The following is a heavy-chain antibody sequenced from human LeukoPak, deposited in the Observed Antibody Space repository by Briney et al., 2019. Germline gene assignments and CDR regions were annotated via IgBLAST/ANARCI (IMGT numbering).Heavy chain of an antibody. CDR3: LTIVETTFDAFDI. V-gene: IGHV3-11*04. Sequence: GGSLRLSCAASGFTFSGYYMSWIRQAPGKGLEWVSYISSSGSTIYYADSVKGRFTISRDNAKNSLYLQMNSLRAEDTAVYYCLTIVETTFDAFDIWGQGTMVTVSS. D-gene: IGHD2/OR15-2a*01. J-gene: IGHJ3*02. CDR1: GFTFSGYY. CDR2: ISSSGSTI.